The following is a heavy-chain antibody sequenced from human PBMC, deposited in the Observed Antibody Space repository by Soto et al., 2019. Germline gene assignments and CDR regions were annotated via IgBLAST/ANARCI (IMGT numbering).Heavy chain of an antibody. CDR1: GFTFGSYA. J-gene: IGHJ4*02. V-gene: IGHV3-30*18. D-gene: IGHD3-9*01. Sequence: PGGSLRLSCAASGFTFGSYAMHWVRQAPGKGLEWVAFISYDESKTYYADSVKGRFTISRDNSKNTVYLQMNSLRAEDTAVYYCAKGGYYNMLTGIGPFDYWGQGTLVTVSS. CDR2: ISYDESKT. CDR3: AKGGYYNMLTGIGPFDY.